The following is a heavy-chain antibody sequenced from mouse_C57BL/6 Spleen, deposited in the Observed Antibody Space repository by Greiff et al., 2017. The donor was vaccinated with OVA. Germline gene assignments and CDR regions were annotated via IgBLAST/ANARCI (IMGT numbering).Heavy chain of an antibody. CDR3: AKTAQATYAIDY. CDR2: IYPGDGDT. CDR1: GYAFSSSW. J-gene: IGHJ4*01. V-gene: IGHV1-82*01. D-gene: IGHD3-2*02. Sequence: VQLQQSGPELVKPGASVKISCKASGYAFSSSWMNWVKQRPGKGLEWIGRIYPGDGDTNDNGKFKGKATLTADKSSSTAYMQLSSLTSEDSAVYFCAKTAQATYAIDYWGQGTSVTVSS.